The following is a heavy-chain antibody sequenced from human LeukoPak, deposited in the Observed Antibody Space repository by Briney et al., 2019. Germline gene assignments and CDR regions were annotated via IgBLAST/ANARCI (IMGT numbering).Heavy chain of an antibody. D-gene: IGHD2-2*01. CDR3: AKEGDYCSSSGCHKRGIDY. V-gene: IGHV3-33*06. J-gene: IGHJ4*02. CDR2: IWYDGSHD. CDR1: GFTFSHYA. Sequence: GGSLRLSCAASGFTFSHYAMHWVRQAPGKGLEWVAVIWYDGSHDTYTDSVKGRFTVSRDNFKNALHLQMNSLRVEDTAVYYCAKEGDYCSSSGCHKRGIDYWGQGTLVTVSS.